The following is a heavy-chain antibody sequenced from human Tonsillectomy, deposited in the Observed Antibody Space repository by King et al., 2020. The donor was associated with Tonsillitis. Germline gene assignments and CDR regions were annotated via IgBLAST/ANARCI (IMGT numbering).Heavy chain of an antibody. Sequence: VQLQESGPGLVKPSETLSLTCTVSGGSISTYYWSWIRQPPGKGLEWIGFIFYSGGTSYNPSLMSRVTISVDTSKNQFSLKLSSVTAADTAVYYCAGASTEGGNYDYWGQGTLVTVSS. V-gene: IGHV4-59*01. D-gene: IGHD2-15*01. CDR1: GGSISTYY. CDR2: IFYSGGT. J-gene: IGHJ4*02. CDR3: AGASTEGGNYDY.